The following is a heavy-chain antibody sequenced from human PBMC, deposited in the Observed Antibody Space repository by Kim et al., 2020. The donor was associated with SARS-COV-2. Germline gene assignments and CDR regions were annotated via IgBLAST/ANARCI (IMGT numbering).Heavy chain of an antibody. CDR2: VLSDGSNQ. V-gene: IGHV3-30-3*01. Sequence: GGSLRLSCEASGFTFSTYNMHWVRQAPGTGLDWVAVVLSDGSNQWYTDSVKGRFTISRDNSKDTVYLEMNSLGPEDTAIYYCAREEHNGSSGKDFWGQGTLVTVSS. D-gene: IGHD3-10*01. J-gene: IGHJ4*02. CDR1: GFTFSTYN. CDR3: AREEHNGSSGKDF.